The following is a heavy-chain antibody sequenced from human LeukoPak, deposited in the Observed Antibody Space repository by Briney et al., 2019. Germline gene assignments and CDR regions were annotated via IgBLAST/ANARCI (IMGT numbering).Heavy chain of an antibody. J-gene: IGHJ4*02. Sequence: GGSLRLSCAASGFTVSSNYMSWVRQAPGKGLEWVSFIYSGGSTYYADSVKGRFTISRDNSKNTLYLQMNSLRAEDTAVYYCARGVRSKPLFDYWGQGTLVTVSS. V-gene: IGHV3-53*05. CDR3: ARGVRSKPLFDY. CDR2: IYSGGST. D-gene: IGHD5/OR15-5a*01. CDR1: GFTVSSNY.